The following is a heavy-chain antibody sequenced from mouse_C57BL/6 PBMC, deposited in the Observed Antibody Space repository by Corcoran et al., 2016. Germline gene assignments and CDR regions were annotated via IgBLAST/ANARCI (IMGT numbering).Heavy chain of an antibody. CDR2: IYPRSGNT. Sequence: QVQLQQSGAELARPGASVKLSCKASGYTFTSYGISWVKQRTGQGLEWIGEIYPRSGNTYYNEKFKGKATLTADKSSSTAYMELRSLTSEDSAVYFCARETSYDGYYRRFAYWGQGTLVTVSA. D-gene: IGHD2-3*01. CDR1: GYTFTSYG. V-gene: IGHV1-81*01. J-gene: IGHJ3*01. CDR3: ARETSYDGYYRRFAY.